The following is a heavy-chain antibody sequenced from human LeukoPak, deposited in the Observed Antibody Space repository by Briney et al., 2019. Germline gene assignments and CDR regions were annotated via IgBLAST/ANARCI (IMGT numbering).Heavy chain of an antibody. J-gene: IGHJ4*02. CDR2: ISGSGGST. V-gene: IGHV3-23*01. Sequence: GGSLRLSCAASGFTFSSYAMSWVRQAPGKGLEWVSAISGSGGSTYYADSVKGRFTISRGNSKNTLYLQMNSLRAEDTAVYYCAKRLIGLGEFDYWGQGTLVTVSS. CDR3: AKRLIGLGEFDY. D-gene: IGHD2-21*02. CDR1: GFTFSSYA.